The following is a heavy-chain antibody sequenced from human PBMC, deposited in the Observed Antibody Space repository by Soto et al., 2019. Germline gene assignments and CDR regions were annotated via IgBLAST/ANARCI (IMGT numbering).Heavy chain of an antibody. CDR3: AKESVEATYSYYGMDV. CDR2: VSFDSKNK. V-gene: IGHV3-30*18. CDR1: GFSFESYG. J-gene: IGHJ6*02. D-gene: IGHD1-26*01. Sequence: GGSLRLSCGGSGFSFESYGMHWVRQAPGKGLEWVATVSFDSKNKYYIDSVEGRFTISRDNSKKMLSLQMTSLRHEDTAVYYCAKESVEATYSYYGMDVWGPGTTVTVS.